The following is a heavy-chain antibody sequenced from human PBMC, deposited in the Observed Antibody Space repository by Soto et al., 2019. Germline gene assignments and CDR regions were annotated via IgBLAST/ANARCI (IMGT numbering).Heavy chain of an antibody. J-gene: IGHJ6*02. CDR2: IIPIFGTA. Sequence: GASVKVSCKASGGTFSSYAISWVRQAPGQGLEWMGGIIPIFGTANYAQKFQGRVRITADESTSTAYMELSRLRSDDTAVYYCARDIVVVVAADPRIYYYYGMDVWGQGTTVTVSS. V-gene: IGHV1-69*13. CDR1: GGTFSSYA. D-gene: IGHD2-15*01. CDR3: ARDIVVVVAADPRIYYYYGMDV.